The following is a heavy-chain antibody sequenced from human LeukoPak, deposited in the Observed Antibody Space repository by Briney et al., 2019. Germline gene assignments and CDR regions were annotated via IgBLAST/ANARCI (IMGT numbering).Heavy chain of an antibody. CDR3: ARPQVVVLNPFDY. Sequence: GGSLRLSCAASGFTFSTYAMSWVRQAPGKGLECVSAITGSADRTHYADSVKGRFTISRDNSKNIVYLQMNSLRAKDTAVYFCARPQVVVLNPFDYWGQGTLVTVSS. D-gene: IGHD3-10*01. V-gene: IGHV3-23*01. CDR1: GFTFSTYA. J-gene: IGHJ4*02. CDR2: ITGSADRT.